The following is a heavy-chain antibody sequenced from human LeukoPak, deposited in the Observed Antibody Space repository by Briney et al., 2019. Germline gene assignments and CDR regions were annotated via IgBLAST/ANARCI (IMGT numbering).Heavy chain of an antibody. CDR2: ISSDGSDQ. D-gene: IGHD1-26*01. Sequence: PGGSLRLSCAASGFTFSRSGMHWVRQAPGKGLDWVAGISSDGSDQYYADSVKGRFTISRDNPKNTLYLQMNSLRAEDTAVYYCAKYESGNYIHYYGLDVWGQGTRSPSP. V-gene: IGHV3-30*18. CDR3: AKYESGNYIHYYGLDV. CDR1: GFTFSRSG. J-gene: IGHJ6*02.